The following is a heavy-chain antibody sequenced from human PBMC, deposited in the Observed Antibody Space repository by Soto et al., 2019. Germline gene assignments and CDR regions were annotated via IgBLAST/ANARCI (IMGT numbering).Heavy chain of an antibody. J-gene: IGHJ6*02. CDR1: GFTFSSYD. Sequence: EVQLVESGGGLVQPGGSLRLSCAASGFTFSSYDMHWVRQATGKGLEWVSAIGTAGDPYYPGSVKGRFTISRENAKNSLDLQMNSLRAGDTAVYYCARDSGDYGMDVWGQGTTVTVSS. CDR2: IGTAGDP. D-gene: IGHD3-10*01. CDR3: ARDSGDYGMDV. V-gene: IGHV3-13*05.